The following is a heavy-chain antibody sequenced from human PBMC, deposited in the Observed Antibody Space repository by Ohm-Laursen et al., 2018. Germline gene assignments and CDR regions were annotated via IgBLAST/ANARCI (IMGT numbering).Heavy chain of an antibody. CDR2: INHSRST. V-gene: IGHV4-34*01. D-gene: IGHD6-19*01. Sequence: SETLSLTWTVSGGSFSGYYWNWIRQPPGKGLEWIGEINHSRSTKYNSSFKSRVTISVDTSKNQFSLKLSSVTAADTAVYYCARGFSGWWGRIDYWGQGILVTVSS. CDR1: GGSFSGYY. J-gene: IGHJ4*02. CDR3: ARGFSGWWGRIDY.